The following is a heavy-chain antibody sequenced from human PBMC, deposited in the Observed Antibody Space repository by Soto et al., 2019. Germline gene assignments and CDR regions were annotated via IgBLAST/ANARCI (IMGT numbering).Heavy chain of an antibody. D-gene: IGHD6-19*01. J-gene: IGHJ4*02. CDR3: ARGRGIAVAGRRARPWNDY. CDR1: GGSFSGYY. CDR2: INHSGST. Sequence: SETLSLTCAVYGGSFSGYYWSWIRQPPGKGLEWIGEINHSGSTNYNPSLKSRVTISVDTSKNQFSLKLSSVTAADTAVYYCARGRGIAVAGRRARPWNDYWGQGTLVTVSS. V-gene: IGHV4-34*01.